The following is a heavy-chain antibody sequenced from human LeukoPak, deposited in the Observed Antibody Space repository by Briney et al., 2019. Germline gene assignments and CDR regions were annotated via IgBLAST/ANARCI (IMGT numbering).Heavy chain of an antibody. Sequence: PGGSLRLSCAASGFTFSTYWMHWVRQAPGKGLVWVSRINRDGSSTSYADSVKGRFNMVRDNTKNTVFLLMDSLGAEDTAVYYCARDDAHYGVDFWGQGSQVTVSS. CDR2: INRDGSST. V-gene: IGHV3-74*01. CDR3: ARDDAHYGVDF. D-gene: IGHD4-17*01. J-gene: IGHJ4*02. CDR1: GFTFSTYW.